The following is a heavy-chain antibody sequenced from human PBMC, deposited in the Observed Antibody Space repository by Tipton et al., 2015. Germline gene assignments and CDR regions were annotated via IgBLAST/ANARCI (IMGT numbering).Heavy chain of an antibody. CDR3: ARHLDHSSGHYPYALDL. CDR1: GFTFSSYS. V-gene: IGHV3-21*01. Sequence: SLRLSCAASGFTFSSYSMNWVRQAPGKGLEWVSSISSSSNYIYYGDSLKGRFTISRDNAKNSLYLQMNSLRAEDTAVYYCARHLDHSSGHYPYALDLWGQGTMVTVSS. J-gene: IGHJ3*01. CDR2: ISSSSNYI. D-gene: IGHD6-25*01.